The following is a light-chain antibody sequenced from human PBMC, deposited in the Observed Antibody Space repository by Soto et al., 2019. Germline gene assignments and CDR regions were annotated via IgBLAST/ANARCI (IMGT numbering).Light chain of an antibody. J-gene: IGKJ2*01. CDR3: QQTFHSPMT. Sequence: EIVLTQSPVTLSLSPGETASLSCWASQSIISNFSPWHQQRRGQPPSLLIYDSSRRASGIPSRFTGSGSGTAFTLTISRVEPEDSAVYYCQQTFHSPMTFGQGTMLEI. CDR1: QSIISNF. V-gene: IGKV3-20*01. CDR2: DSS.